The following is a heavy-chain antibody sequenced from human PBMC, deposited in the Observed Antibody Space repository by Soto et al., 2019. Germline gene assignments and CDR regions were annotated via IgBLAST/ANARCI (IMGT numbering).Heavy chain of an antibody. J-gene: IGHJ4*02. CDR2: FDPEDGET. V-gene: IGHV1-24*01. Sequence: ASVKVSCKVSGYTLTELSMHWVRQAPGKGLEWMGGFDPEDGETIYAQKFQGRVTMTEDTSTDTAYMELSSLRSEDTAVYYCATEGYYYGSGSYTFEIDYWGQGTLVTVSS. CDR1: GYTLTELS. D-gene: IGHD3-10*01. CDR3: ATEGYYYGSGSYTFEIDY.